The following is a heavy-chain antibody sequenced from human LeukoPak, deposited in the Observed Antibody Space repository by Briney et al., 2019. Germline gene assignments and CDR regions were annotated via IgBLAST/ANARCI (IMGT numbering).Heavy chain of an antibody. CDR3: ARQAKYYYDSSGLPFDY. J-gene: IGHJ4*02. CDR2: IYYSGST. Sequence: SETLSLTCTVSGGSISSSSYYWGWIRQSPGKGLEWIGSIYYSGSTYYNPSLKSRVTISVDTSKNQFSLKLSSVTAADTAVYYCARQAKYYYDSSGLPFDYWGQGTLVTVSS. D-gene: IGHD3-22*01. CDR1: GGSISSSSYY. V-gene: IGHV4-39*01.